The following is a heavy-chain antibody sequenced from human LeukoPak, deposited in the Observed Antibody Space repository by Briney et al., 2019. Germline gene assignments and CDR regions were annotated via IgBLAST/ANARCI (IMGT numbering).Heavy chain of an antibody. CDR3: ARTYYDFWSGYYTASYFDY. D-gene: IGHD3-3*01. CDR2: INPNSGGT. CDR1: GYTFTGYY. V-gene: IGHV1-2*02. J-gene: IGHJ4*02. Sequence: GASVKVSCKASGYTFTGYYMHWVRQAPGQGLEWMGWINPNSGGTNYAQKFQGRVTMTRDTSISTAYMELSRLRSDDTAVYYCARTYYDFWSGYYTASYFDYWGQGTLVTVSS.